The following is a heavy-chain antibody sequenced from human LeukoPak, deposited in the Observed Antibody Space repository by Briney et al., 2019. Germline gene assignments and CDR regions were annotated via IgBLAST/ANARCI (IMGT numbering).Heavy chain of an antibody. CDR1: GFAFRGVN. CDR3: ARDRAIDIRAYDI. CDR2: ISTSGSYI. J-gene: IGHJ3*02. V-gene: IGHV3-21*01. D-gene: IGHD5-12*01. Sequence: GGSLRLSCAAPGFAFRGVNMHWVRQAPGKGLEWVSFISTSGSYIKYADSVKGRFTISRDNAKNSLYLQMNSLRAEDTAMYFCARDRAIDIRAYDIWGQGTMVTVSS.